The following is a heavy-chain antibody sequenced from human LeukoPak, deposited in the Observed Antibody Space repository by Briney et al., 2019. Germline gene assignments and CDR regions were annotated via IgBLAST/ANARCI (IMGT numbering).Heavy chain of an antibody. CDR3: ARDGTPENFDY. D-gene: IGHD1-1*01. CDR2: INHSGST. V-gene: IGHV4-34*01. Sequence: PSETLSLTCAVYGGSFSGYYWSWIRQPPGKGLEWIGEINHSGSTNYNPSLKSRVTISVDTSKNQFSLKLSSVTAADTAVYYCARDGTPENFDYWGQGTLVTVSS. CDR1: GGSFSGYY. J-gene: IGHJ4*02.